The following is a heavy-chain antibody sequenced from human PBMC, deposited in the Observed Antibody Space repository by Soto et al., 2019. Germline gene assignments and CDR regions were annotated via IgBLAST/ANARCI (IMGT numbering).Heavy chain of an antibody. V-gene: IGHV3-9*01. CDR1: GFPFDDYA. Sequence: GGSLRLSCAASGFPFDDYAMYWVRQVLGKGLEWVSSISWNSGNIGYADSVKGRFTTSRDNAENSLYLQMNSLGPEDTALYYCVRSKGGYSYGTPFDYWGQGTLVTVSS. CDR3: VRSKGGYSYGTPFDY. J-gene: IGHJ4*02. D-gene: IGHD5-18*01. CDR2: ISWNSGNI.